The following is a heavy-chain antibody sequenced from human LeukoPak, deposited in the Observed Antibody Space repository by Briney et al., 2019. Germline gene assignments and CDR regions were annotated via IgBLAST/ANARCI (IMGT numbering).Heavy chain of an antibody. CDR2: IIPIFGTA. CDR3: ARTMIVVVISPDAFDI. Sequence: ASVKVSCKASGGTLSSYAISWVRQAPGQGLEWMGGIIPIFGTANYAQKFQGRVTITADESTSTAYMELSSLRSEDTAVYYCARTMIVVVISPDAFDIWGQGTMVTVSS. D-gene: IGHD3-22*01. J-gene: IGHJ3*02. V-gene: IGHV1-69*13. CDR1: GGTLSSYA.